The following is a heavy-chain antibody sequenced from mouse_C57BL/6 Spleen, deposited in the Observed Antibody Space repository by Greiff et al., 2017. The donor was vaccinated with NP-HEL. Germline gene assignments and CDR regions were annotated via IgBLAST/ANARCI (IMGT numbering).Heavy chain of an antibody. CDR2: IYPGDGDT. D-gene: IGHD2-1*01. J-gene: IGHJ4*01. V-gene: IGHV1-80*01. Sequence: QVQLKQSGAELVKPGASVKISCKASGYAFSSYWMNWVKQRPGKGLEWIGQIYPGDGDTNYNGKFKGKATLTADKSSSTAYMQLSSLTSEDSAVYFCAREGYGNYWGAMDYWGQGTSVTVSS. CDR3: AREGYGNYWGAMDY. CDR1: GYAFSSYW.